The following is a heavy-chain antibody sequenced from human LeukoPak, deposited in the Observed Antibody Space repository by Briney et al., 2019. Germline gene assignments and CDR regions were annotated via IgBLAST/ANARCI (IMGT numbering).Heavy chain of an antibody. Sequence: GGSLRLSCAASGFTFSNAWMSWVRQAPGKGLEWVGRIKSKNDGGTTDYAAPVKGRFTISRDDSKNTLYLQMNSLKTEDTAVYYCTLGYCSGGSCYSDYYYYYMDVWGKGTTVTVSS. V-gene: IGHV3-15*01. D-gene: IGHD2-15*01. CDR1: GFTFSNAW. CDR2: IKSKNDGGTT. CDR3: TLGYCSGGSCYSDYYYYYMDV. J-gene: IGHJ6*03.